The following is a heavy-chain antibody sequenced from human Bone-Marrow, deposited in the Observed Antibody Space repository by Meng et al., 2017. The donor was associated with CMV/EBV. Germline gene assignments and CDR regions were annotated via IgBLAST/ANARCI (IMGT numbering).Heavy chain of an antibody. V-gene: IGHV1-18*01. D-gene: IGHD3-22*01. CDR2: ISGYNGRV. CDR3: ARDFYEYDDSGYYDDTFDI. J-gene: IGHJ3*02. CDR1: GYTFTSYG. Sequence: ASVKVSCKASGYTFTSYGVSWVRQAPGQGLEWMGWISGYNGRVNYVQKLQGRVTMTTDTSTSTAYMDLRSLRSDDTAVYYCARDFYEYDDSGYYDDTFDIWGQGTRVTCSS.